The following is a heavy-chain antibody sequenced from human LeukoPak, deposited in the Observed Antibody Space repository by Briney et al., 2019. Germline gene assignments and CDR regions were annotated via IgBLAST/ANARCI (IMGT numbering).Heavy chain of an antibody. J-gene: IGHJ5*02. V-gene: IGHV1-46*01. Sequence: ASVKVSCKASGYTFTSYYMHWVRQAPGQGLEWMGIINPSGGSTSYAQKFQGRVTMTTDTSTSTAYMELRSLRSDDTAVYYCARDLSDIVVVPAAMGNWFDPWGQGTLVTVSS. CDR3: ARDLSDIVVVPAAMGNWFDP. D-gene: IGHD2-2*01. CDR1: GYTFTSYY. CDR2: INPSGGST.